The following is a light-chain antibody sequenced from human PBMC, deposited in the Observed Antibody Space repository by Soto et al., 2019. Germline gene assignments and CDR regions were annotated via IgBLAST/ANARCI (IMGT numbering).Light chain of an antibody. V-gene: IGKV3-20*01. J-gene: IGKJ1*01. CDR3: QQYGSSPWT. CDR1: QSVSSSY. Sequence: EIVLTQSPGTLSLSPGERATLSCRASQSVSSSYLAWYQQKPGQAPRLLIYGASSRATGIPDRFSGSGSGTDFTLTFSRLETEDFAVYYCQQYGSSPWTFGQGTNVEIK. CDR2: GAS.